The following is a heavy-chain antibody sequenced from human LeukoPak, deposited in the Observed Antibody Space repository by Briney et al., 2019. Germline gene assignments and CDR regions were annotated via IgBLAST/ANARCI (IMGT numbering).Heavy chain of an antibody. CDR3: ARDRAAAGTGYFDY. D-gene: IGHD6-13*01. V-gene: IGHV1-2*02. Sequence: ASVKVSCKASGYTFTGYYMHWVRQAPGQGLEWMGWINPNSGGTNYAQKFQGRVTMTRDTSISTAYMELSRLRSDDTAVYYCARDRAAAGTGYFDYCGQGTLVTVSS. CDR2: INPNSGGT. J-gene: IGHJ4*02. CDR1: GYTFTGYY.